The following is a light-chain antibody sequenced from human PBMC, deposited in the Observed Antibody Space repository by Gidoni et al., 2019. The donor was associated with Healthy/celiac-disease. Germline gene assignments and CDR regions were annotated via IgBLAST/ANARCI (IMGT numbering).Light chain of an antibody. CDR1: QSVSSN. CDR3: QQLGT. V-gene: IGKV3-15*01. CDR2: GAS. Sequence: EIVMTQSPATLSVSPVERATLSCRASQSVSSNLAWYQQKPGQAPRLLIYGASTRPTGIPARFSGSGSGTEFTLTISSLQSEDFAVYYCQQLGTFGPGTKVDIK. J-gene: IGKJ3*01.